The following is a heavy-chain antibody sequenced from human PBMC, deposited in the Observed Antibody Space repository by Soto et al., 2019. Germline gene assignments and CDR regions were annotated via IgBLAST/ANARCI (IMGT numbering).Heavy chain of an antibody. CDR3: ARQSGEFFYYYYMDV. D-gene: IGHD3-16*01. V-gene: IGHV4-59*08. J-gene: IGHJ6*03. CDR2: IYYSGST. CDR1: GGSIRSYY. Sequence: SETLSLTCTVSGGSIRSYYWSWIRQPPGKGLEWIGYIYYSGSTNYNPSLKSRVTISVDTSKNQFSLKLSSVTAADTAVYYCARQSGEFFYYYYMDVWGKGTTVTVSS.